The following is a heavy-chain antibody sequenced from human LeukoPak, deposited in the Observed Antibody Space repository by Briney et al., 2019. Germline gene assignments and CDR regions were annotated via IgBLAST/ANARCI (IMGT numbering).Heavy chain of an antibody. Sequence: ASVKVSCKASGYTFTSYDINWVRHATGQGLEWMGWMNPNSDNTGYAQNFQGRVTITRHTSISTPYMEMRSLRSEDSAVYYWARAGLVLLDNWFDPWGEGTVVTVSS. J-gene: IGHJ5*02. CDR3: ARAGLVLLDNWFDP. CDR1: GYTFTSYD. D-gene: IGHD6-6*01. V-gene: IGHV1-8*03. CDR2: MNPNSDNT.